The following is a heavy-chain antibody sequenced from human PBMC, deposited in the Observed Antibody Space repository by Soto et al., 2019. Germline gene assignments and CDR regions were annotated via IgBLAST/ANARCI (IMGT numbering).Heavy chain of an antibody. J-gene: IGHJ6*02. CDR1: GFSFSTYV. D-gene: IGHD6-13*01. CDR2: ASYDGRNK. Sequence: QVQLVESGGGVVQPGRSLRLSCAASGFSFSTYVMHWVRQAPGKGLGWVAVASYDGRNKYYADSGKGRFNISRDNYKNPLYLQLNTMTTDDTAVFYCAKPTYRSSSTGGSYYYALDVWGQGTTVIVSS. V-gene: IGHV3-30*18. CDR3: AKPTYRSSSTGGSYYYALDV.